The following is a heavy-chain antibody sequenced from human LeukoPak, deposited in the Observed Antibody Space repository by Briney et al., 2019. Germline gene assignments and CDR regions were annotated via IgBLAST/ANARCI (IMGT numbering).Heavy chain of an antibody. D-gene: IGHD2-2*01. V-gene: IGHV4-61*02. CDR3: ARQSGIVVVPAATPFDY. Sequence: SQTLSLTCTVSGGSISSGSYYWSWIRQPAGKGLEWIGRIYTSGSTNYNPSLKSRVTISVDTSKNQFSLKLSSVTAADTAVYYCARQSGIVVVPAATPFDYWGQGTLVTVSS. CDR1: GGSISSGSYY. CDR2: IYTSGST. J-gene: IGHJ4*02.